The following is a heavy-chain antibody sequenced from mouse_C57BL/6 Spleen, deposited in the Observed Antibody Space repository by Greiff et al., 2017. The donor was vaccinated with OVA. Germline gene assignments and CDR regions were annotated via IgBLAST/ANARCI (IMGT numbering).Heavy chain of an antibody. CDR2: IYPRSGNT. V-gene: IGHV1-81*01. J-gene: IGHJ4*01. CDR1: GYTFTSYG. Sequence: VQRVESGAELARPGASVKLSCKASGYTFTSYGISWVKQRTGQGLEWIGEIYPRSGNTYYNEKFKGKATLTADKSSSTAYMELRSLTSEDSAVYFCARENDGYGVAMDYWGQGTSVTVSS. CDR3: ARENDGYGVAMDY. D-gene: IGHD2-3*01.